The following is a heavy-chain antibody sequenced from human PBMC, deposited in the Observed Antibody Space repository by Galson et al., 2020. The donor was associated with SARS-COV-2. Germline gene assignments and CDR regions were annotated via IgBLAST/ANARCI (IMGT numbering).Heavy chain of an antibody. Sequence: SETLSLTCAVSGTPISSGSYSWNWIRQPPGKGLEWIGYTSHSGGTYYNPSLKSRVTISGDRSKNQFSLRLSSVTAADTAVYYCARLHYGEYAPEAFDIWGPGTRVTVAS. CDR1: GTPISSGSYS. CDR3: ARLHYGEYAPEAFDI. J-gene: IGHJ3*02. V-gene: IGHV4-30-2*01. CDR2: TSHSGGT. D-gene: IGHD4-17*01.